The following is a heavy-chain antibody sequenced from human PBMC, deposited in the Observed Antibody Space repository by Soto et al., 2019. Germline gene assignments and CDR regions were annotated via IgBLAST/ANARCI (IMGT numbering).Heavy chain of an antibody. CDR1: GFTFSDYW. CDR3: ARGIRGHYGKDV. V-gene: IGHV3-74*01. Sequence: EVQLVESGGGLVQPGGSLRLSCAASGFTFSDYWIHWVRQAPGKGLMWVSRIKGDGSITNYADSVKGRFTVSRDNAKKTLYLQMNSLRAEDTALYYCARGIRGHYGKDVWGQGTSVSVSS. CDR2: IKGDGSIT. D-gene: IGHD3-10*01. J-gene: IGHJ6*02.